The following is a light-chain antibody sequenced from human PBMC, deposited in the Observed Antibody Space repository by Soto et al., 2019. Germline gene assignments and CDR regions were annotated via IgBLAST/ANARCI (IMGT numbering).Light chain of an antibody. Sequence: DIQMTQSPSTLSASVGDRVTITCRASQSISVGLAWYQQKAGKAPNLLISKASRLESGVPSRFSGSGSETYFTLTSSGLQPGDSATYYGQQYNSYSPTVGQGTKVEVK. CDR2: KAS. CDR3: QQYNSYSPT. CDR1: QSISVG. J-gene: IGKJ1*01. V-gene: IGKV1-5*03.